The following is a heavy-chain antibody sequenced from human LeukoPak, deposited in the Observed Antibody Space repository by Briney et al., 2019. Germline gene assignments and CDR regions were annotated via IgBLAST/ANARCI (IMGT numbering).Heavy chain of an antibody. J-gene: IGHJ5*02. D-gene: IGHD2-15*01. CDR2: IIPIFGTA. V-gene: IGHV1-69*01. CDR3: ARYCSGGSCGYNWFDP. CDR1: GGTFSSYA. Sequence: GSSVKVSCKASGGTFSSYAISWVRQAPGQGLEWMGGIIPIFGTANYAQKFQGRVTITADESTSTAYMELSSLRSEDTAVYYCARYCSGGSCGYNWFDPWGQGTLVTVSS.